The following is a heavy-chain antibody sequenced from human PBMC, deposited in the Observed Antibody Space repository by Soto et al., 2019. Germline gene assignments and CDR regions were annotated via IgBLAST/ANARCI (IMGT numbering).Heavy chain of an antibody. CDR2: MAPFSGNT. D-gene: IGHD2-8*02. CDR1: GYTFTSFD. CDR3: ARGFCTGGTCYGLTFDL. V-gene: IGHV1-8*01. Sequence: QVQLVQSGAEVKKPGASVKVACKASGYTFTSFDISWLRQAAGQGLEWMGWMAPFSGNTGSAQKFQGRITMTRNTSITAAYMEVTGLTSDDTAVYYCARGFCTGGTCYGLTFDLWGQGTAVTVSS. J-gene: IGHJ3*01.